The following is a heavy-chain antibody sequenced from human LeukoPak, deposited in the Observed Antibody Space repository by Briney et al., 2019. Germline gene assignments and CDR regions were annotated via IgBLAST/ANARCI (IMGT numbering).Heavy chain of an antibody. Sequence: GGSLRLSCAASGFTFSSYGMHWVRQAPGKGLEWVAFIRYDGSNKYYADSVKGRFTISRDNSKNTLYLQMNSLRAEDTAVYYCAKAYSSGWYLELDYWGQGTLVTVSS. D-gene: IGHD6-19*01. V-gene: IGHV3-30*02. CDR3: AKAYSSGWYLELDY. J-gene: IGHJ4*02. CDR1: GFTFSSYG. CDR2: IRYDGSNK.